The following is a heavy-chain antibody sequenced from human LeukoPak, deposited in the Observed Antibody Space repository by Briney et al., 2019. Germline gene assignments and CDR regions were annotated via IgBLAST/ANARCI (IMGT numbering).Heavy chain of an antibody. V-gene: IGHV1-2*02. Sequence: ASVKVSCKASGYTFDYYIHWVRQAPGQGLEWMGWINPNSGGTKYAQKFQGRVTLTRDTSISTAYMELGSLRSDDTAVYYCARGGHGHNFDYWGRGTLVTVSS. CDR2: INPNSGGT. CDR3: ARGGHGHNFDY. J-gene: IGHJ4*02. CDR1: GYTFDYY. D-gene: IGHD3-10*01.